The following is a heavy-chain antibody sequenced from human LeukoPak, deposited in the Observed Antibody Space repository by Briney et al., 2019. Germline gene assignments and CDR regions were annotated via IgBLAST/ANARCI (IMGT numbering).Heavy chain of an antibody. Sequence: PSETLSLTCAVYGGSFSGYYWSWIRQPPGEGLEWIGEINHSGSTNYNPSLKSRVTISVDTSKNQFSLKLSSVTAADTAVYYCARNTIIVGATTAFDIWGQGTMVTVSS. CDR2: INHSGST. D-gene: IGHD1-26*01. CDR1: GGSFSGYY. V-gene: IGHV4-34*01. J-gene: IGHJ3*02. CDR3: ARNTIIVGATTAFDI.